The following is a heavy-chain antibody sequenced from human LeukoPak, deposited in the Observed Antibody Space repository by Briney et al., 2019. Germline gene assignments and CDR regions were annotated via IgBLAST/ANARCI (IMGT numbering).Heavy chain of an antibody. J-gene: IGHJ4*02. CDR1: GYSFTSQW. CDR3: ARQPSNGCLDN. V-gene: IGHV5-51*01. CDR2: VNPGDSGT. Sequence: GEPLKISCKASGYSFTSQWIGWVRQMPGKGLEWMGIVNPGDSGTRYSPSFQGQVTLSADKSISTAYLQWSSLKASDTATYYCARQPSNGCLDNWGQGTVVTVSS. D-gene: IGHD2-8*01.